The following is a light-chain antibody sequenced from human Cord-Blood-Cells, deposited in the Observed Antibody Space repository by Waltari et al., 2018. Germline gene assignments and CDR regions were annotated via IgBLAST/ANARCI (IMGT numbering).Light chain of an antibody. V-gene: IGLV2-23*01. Sequence: SALTPPAPVSWSPGPSIPLSCTGTRRCGWSYYLFLWYQQHPGKAPKLMIYEGSKRPSGVSNRFSGSKSGNTASLTISGLQAEDEADYYCCSYAGSSTWVFGGGTKLTVL. CDR1: RRCGWSYYL. J-gene: IGLJ3*02. CDR2: EGS. CDR3: CSYAGSSTWV.